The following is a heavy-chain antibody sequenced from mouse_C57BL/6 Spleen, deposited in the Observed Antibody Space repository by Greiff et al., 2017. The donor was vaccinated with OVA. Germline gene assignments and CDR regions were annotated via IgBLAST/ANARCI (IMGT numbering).Heavy chain of an antibody. CDR2: INPNNGGT. J-gene: IGHJ1*03. V-gene: IGHV1-26*01. CDR3: AREVSGLLQYFDV. D-gene: IGHD2-3*01. Sequence: EVQLQQSGPELVKPGASVKISCKASGYTFTDYYMNWVKQSHGKSLEWIGDINPNNGGTSYNQKFKGKATLTVDKSSSTAYMELRSLTSEDSAVYYCAREVSGLLQYFDVWGTGTTVTVSS. CDR1: GYTFTDYY.